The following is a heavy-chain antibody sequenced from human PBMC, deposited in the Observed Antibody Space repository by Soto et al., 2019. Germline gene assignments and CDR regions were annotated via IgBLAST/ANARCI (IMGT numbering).Heavy chain of an antibody. CDR1: GYTFSNYW. Sequence: PVESLKISCQGSGYTFSNYWIGWVRQMPGKGLECMGIIYPGDSDTTYSPSFQGQVTISADKSTSTAYLQWRSLRASDTAMYYCARRPRSGYYPDAFDIWGQGTMVTVSS. CDR2: IYPGDSDT. D-gene: IGHD3-3*01. CDR3: ARRPRSGYYPDAFDI. V-gene: IGHV5-51*03. J-gene: IGHJ3*02.